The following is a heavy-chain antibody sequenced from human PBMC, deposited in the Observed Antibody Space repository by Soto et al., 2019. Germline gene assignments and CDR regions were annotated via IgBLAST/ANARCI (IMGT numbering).Heavy chain of an antibody. CDR3: ARDWDSPGLLDP. D-gene: IGHD3-22*01. Sequence: SETLSLTCSVSGASITTYYWSWIRQPPGKGLEWIGSISYSGSTKYYPSLEIRFMISLDTTKNQYSLWLTSVTVADTDLNSCARDWDSPGLLDPWGQGALVTVSS. CDR2: ISYSGST. V-gene: IGHV4-59*01. CDR1: GASITTYY. J-gene: IGHJ5*02.